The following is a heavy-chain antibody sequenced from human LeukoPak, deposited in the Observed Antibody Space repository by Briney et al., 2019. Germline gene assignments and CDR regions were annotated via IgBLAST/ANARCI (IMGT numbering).Heavy chain of an antibody. J-gene: IGHJ4*02. CDR3: ARAPAGDILTGYSPFDY. D-gene: IGHD3-9*01. CDR1: GGSFSSYA. V-gene: IGHV1-69*04. CDR2: IIPILGIA. Sequence: SVKVSCKASGGSFSSYAISWVRQAPGQGLEWMGRIIPILGIANYAQKFQGRVTISADKSTSTAYMELSSLRSEDTAVYYCARAPAGDILTGYSPFDYWGQGTLVTVSS.